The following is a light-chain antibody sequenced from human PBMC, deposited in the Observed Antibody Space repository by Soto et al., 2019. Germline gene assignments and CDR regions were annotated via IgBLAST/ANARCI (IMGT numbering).Light chain of an antibody. V-gene: IGKV1D-12*01. J-gene: IGKJ1*01. CDR1: RDISTC. CDR3: QQADTFPWT. CDR2: SPS. Sequence: IQMTQSPSSVSASVGERVTITCQASRDISTCVAWYQQKPGKAPKLLIYSPSALKRGVPSRFSGSGSGTDFALTVSSLQPEDFATYYCQQADTFPWTFGQGTKVDIK.